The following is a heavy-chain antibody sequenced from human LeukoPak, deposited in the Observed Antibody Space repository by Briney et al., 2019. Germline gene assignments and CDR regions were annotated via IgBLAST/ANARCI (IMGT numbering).Heavy chain of an antibody. CDR1: GFTFSSYA. CDR2: ISGSGGNT. V-gene: IGHV3-23*01. J-gene: IGHJ4*02. D-gene: IGHD6-6*01. CDR3: AKDLSDSSLTY. Sequence: QAGGSLRLSCAASGFTFSSYAMSWVRQAPGKGLEWVSAISGSGGNTYYADSVKGRFTISRDNSKNTLNLQMNSLRAEDTAVYYCAKDLSDSSLTYWGQGTLVTVSS.